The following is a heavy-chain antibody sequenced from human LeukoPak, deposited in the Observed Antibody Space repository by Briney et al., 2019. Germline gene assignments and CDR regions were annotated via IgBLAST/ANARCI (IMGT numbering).Heavy chain of an antibody. D-gene: IGHD3-10*01. Sequence: PGRSLRLSCVASGFSFTTHAMGWVRQAPGKGLEWVSHISGSGGSTKYSGSVKGRFTISRDNSKNTLYLQINSLRADDTAVYYCAKDQDPHSYGSGSYAPFDYWGQGTLVTVSS. J-gene: IGHJ4*02. V-gene: IGHV3-23*01. CDR1: GFSFTTHA. CDR2: ISGSGGST. CDR3: AKDQDPHSYGSGSYAPFDY.